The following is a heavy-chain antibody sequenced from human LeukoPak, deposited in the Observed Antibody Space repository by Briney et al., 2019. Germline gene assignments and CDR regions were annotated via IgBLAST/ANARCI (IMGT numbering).Heavy chain of an antibody. V-gene: IGHV4-59*01. Sequence: SETLSLTCTVSGGSISSYYWSWIRQPPGKGLEWIGHIYYTGSTKYNPSLKSRVAISLDTSESQFSLKLSSVTTADTAVYYCARYRPSESRSGQVTSLDYWGQGTLVTVSS. D-gene: IGHD3-3*01. CDR1: GGSISSYY. J-gene: IGHJ4*02. CDR3: ARYRPSESRSGQVTSLDY. CDR2: IYYTGST.